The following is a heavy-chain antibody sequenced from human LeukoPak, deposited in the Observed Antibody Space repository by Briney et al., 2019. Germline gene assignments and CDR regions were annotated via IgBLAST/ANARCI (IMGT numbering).Heavy chain of an antibody. Sequence: GGSLRLSCAASGFTFSSDAMHWVRQAPGKGLEWVAVISYDGSNKFYADSVKGRFTISRDNSKNTVFLQLNSLRAEDTAVFYCARDDPRVRGVIDYWGQGTLATVSS. CDR2: ISYDGSNK. V-gene: IGHV3-30-3*01. D-gene: IGHD3-10*01. CDR1: GFTFSSDA. CDR3: ARDDPRVRGVIDY. J-gene: IGHJ4*02.